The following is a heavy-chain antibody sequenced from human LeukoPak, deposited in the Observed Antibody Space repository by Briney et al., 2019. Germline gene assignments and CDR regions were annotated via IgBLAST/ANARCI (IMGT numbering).Heavy chain of an antibody. CDR3: AIHTLVITGTTKWPWFDP. V-gene: IGHV4-59*08. Sequence: PSETLSLTCTVSGGSISSYYWSWIRQPPAKGLEWIGYIYYSGSTNYNPSLKRRVTISVDTSKNQFSLKLSSVTAADTAVYYCAIHTLVITGTTKWPWFDPWGEGTLVTVSS. CDR1: GGSISSYY. D-gene: IGHD1-20*01. J-gene: IGHJ5*02. CDR2: IYYSGST.